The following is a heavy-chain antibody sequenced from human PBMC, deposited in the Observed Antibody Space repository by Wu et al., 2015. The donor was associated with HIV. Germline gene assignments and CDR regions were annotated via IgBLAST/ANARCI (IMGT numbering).Heavy chain of an antibody. CDR1: GYTFTNYY. Sequence: QVQLVQSGAEVKKPGASVKVSCKASGYTFTNYYVHWLRQAPGQGLEWMGWINPNSGGTNYAQKFQGRVTMTRDTSISTAYMELSRLRSDDTAVYFCARERVDYDSAGYRAHRGYYFDYWGQGTLVIVSS. CDR2: INPNSGGT. D-gene: IGHD3-22*01. V-gene: IGHV1-2*02. J-gene: IGHJ4*02. CDR3: ARERVDYDSAGYRAHRGYYFDY.